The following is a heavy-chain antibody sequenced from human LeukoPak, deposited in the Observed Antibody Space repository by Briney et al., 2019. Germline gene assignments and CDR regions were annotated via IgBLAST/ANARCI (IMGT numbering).Heavy chain of an antibody. J-gene: IGHJ4*02. V-gene: IGHV3-9*01. Sequence: PGRSLRLSCAASGFTFDDYAMHWVRQAPGKGLEWVSGISWNSGSIGYADSVKGRFTISRDNAKNSLYLQMNSLRAEDTALYYCAKGSCSSTSCYTDYWGQGTLVTVSS. CDR1: GFTFDDYA. CDR2: ISWNSGSI. D-gene: IGHD2-2*02. CDR3: AKGSCSSTSCYTDY.